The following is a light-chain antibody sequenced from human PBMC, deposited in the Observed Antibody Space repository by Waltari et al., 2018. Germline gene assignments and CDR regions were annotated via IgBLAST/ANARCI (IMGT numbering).Light chain of an antibody. J-gene: IGKJ4*01. CDR2: GAS. V-gene: IGKV3-20*01. CDR3: QQHGSSPLLT. Sequence: EIVLTQSPGTLSLSPGERATLSCRASQSVSSSYLAWYQQKPGQAPRLLIYGASSRATCIPDRFSGSGSGTDFTLTISRLEPEDFAVYYCQQHGSSPLLTFGGGTKVEIK. CDR1: QSVSSSY.